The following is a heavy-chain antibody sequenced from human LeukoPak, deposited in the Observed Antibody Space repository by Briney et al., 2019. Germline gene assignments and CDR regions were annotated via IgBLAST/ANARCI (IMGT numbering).Heavy chain of an antibody. CDR1: GFTFSSYG. D-gene: IGHD3-10*01. CDR2: ISYDGSNK. J-gene: IGHJ6*04. V-gene: IGHV3-30*18. CDR3: AKSRSITMVRGVIDSSYYYGMDV. Sequence: GGSLRLSCAASGFTFSSYGMHWVRQAPGKGLEWVAVISYDGSNKYYADSVKGRFTISRDNSKSTLYLQMNSLRAEDTAVYYCAKSRSITMVRGVIDSSYYYGMDVRGKGTTVTVSS.